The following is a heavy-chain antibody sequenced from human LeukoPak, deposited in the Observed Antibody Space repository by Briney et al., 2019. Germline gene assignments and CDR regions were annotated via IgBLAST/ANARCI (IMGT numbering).Heavy chain of an antibody. CDR1: GFPFSGYG. Sequence: SGGSLRLSCTASGFPFSGYGMHWVRQAPGKGPEWVAAISSDGSKKDYADSVKGRFSISRDKSKNTLYLQMNSLRPEDTAVYYCATEYDNLDDYFDYWGQETLVIVSS. D-gene: IGHD1-1*01. CDR2: ISSDGSKK. V-gene: IGHV3-30*03. J-gene: IGHJ4*02. CDR3: ATEYDNLDDYFDY.